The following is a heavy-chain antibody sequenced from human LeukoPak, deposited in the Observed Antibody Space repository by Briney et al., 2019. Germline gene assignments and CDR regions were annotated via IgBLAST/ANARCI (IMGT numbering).Heavy chain of an antibody. CDR1: GGTFISYA. D-gene: IGHD7-27*01. J-gene: IGHJ4*02. CDR2: IIPILGIA. V-gene: IGHV1-69*04. Sequence: ASVKVSCKASGGTFISYAISWVRQAPGQGLEWMGRIIPILGIANYAQKFQGRVTITADKSTSTAYMELSSLRSEDTAVYYCARELGSSIDGGYWGQGTLVTVSS. CDR3: ARELGSSIDGGY.